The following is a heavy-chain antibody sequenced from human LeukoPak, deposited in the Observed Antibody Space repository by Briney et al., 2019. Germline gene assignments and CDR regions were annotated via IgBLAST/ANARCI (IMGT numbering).Heavy chain of an antibody. CDR3: AREWDLPGAYYMDV. CDR1: GFTISPYW. D-gene: IGHD1-26*01. J-gene: IGHJ6*03. V-gene: IGHV3-74*01. Sequence: GGSLGLSCAASGFTISPYWMHWVRQTPGKGLVWVSRISRDGSNTVYADSVKGRFTISRDNANKTLYLQMNSLRGDDTAVYYCAREWDLPGAYYMDVWGKGTTVTVSS. CDR2: ISRDGSNT.